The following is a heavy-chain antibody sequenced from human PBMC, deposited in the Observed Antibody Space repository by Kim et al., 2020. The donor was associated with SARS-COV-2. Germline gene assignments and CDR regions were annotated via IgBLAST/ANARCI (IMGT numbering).Heavy chain of an antibody. J-gene: IGHJ6*02. CDR1: GGSFSGYY. V-gene: IGHV4-34*01. CDR3: ARVRWWDYYGSGSYLRSYYYYGMDV. CDR2: INHSGST. D-gene: IGHD3-10*01. Sequence: SETLSLTCAVYGGSFSGYYWSWIRQPPGKGLEWIGEINHSGSTNYNPSLKSRVTISVDTSKNQFSLKLSSVTAADTAVYYCARVRWWDYYGSGSYLRSYYYYGMDVWGQGTTVTVSS.